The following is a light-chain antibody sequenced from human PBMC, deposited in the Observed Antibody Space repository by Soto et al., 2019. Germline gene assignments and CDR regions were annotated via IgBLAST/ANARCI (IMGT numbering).Light chain of an antibody. CDR2: DVS. V-gene: IGLV2-14*03. CDR1: SSDVGGYNY. Sequence: QSVLTQPASVSGSPGQSITISCTGTSSDVGGYNYVSWYQQHPGKAPKLIIYDVSDRPSGVSNRFSGSKSGNTASLTISGLQAEDEADYYCSSYTRNSTPLFGGGTQLTVL. CDR3: SSYTRNSTPL. J-gene: IGLJ2*01.